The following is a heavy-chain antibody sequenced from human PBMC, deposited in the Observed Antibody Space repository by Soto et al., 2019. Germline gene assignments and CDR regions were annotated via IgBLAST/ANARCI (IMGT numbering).Heavy chain of an antibody. Sequence: DVQLVESGGGLVKPGASLRLSCAASGFTFSSYNMNWVRQAPGKGLEWVSAISGSSSHIYYADSLKGRFTISRDNAKNSLYLQMNSLRAEDTAVYYCARDCSSTSCYDYYGMDVCGQGTTVTVSS. V-gene: IGHV3-21*01. CDR3: ARDCSSTSCYDYYGMDV. CDR1: GFTFSSYN. CDR2: ISGSSSHI. D-gene: IGHD2-2*01. J-gene: IGHJ6*02.